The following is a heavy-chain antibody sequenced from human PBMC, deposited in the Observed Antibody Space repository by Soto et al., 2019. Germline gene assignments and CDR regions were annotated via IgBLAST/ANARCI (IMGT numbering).Heavy chain of an antibody. J-gene: IGHJ4*02. CDR1: GFTFSAYG. CDR2: ISHDGSNT. V-gene: IGHV3-30*03. Sequence: PGGSLRLSCAASGFTFSAYGIHWVRQAPGKGLEWVAVISHDGSNTNYADSVKGRFTISRDNSKNTLYLQTNSLRAEDTAVYYCARNPGYYYDSTGYHFDYWGQGTLVTVSS. D-gene: IGHD3-22*01. CDR3: ARNPGYYYDSTGYHFDY.